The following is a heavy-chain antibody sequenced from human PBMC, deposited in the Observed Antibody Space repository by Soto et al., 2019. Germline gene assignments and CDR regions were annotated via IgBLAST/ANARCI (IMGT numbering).Heavy chain of an antibody. D-gene: IGHD2-8*01. J-gene: IGHJ4*02. CDR1: GYTFTAYW. CDR3: ARPLYPGYCTDGVCYSYDY. CDR2: IFPADSEI. Sequence: GESLKISCQSFGYTFTAYWIAWVRQMPGKGLEWMGIIFPADSEIRYSPSFRGHVTISANKSISTAYLQWSSLEASDTAMYYCARPLYPGYCTDGVCYSYDYWGQGTPVTVSS. V-gene: IGHV5-51*01.